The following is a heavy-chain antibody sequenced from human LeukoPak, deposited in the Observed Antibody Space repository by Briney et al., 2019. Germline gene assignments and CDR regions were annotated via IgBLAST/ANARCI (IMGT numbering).Heavy chain of an antibody. D-gene: IGHD6-19*01. CDR1: GYTFTGYY. CDR2: INPNSGGT. J-gene: IGHJ3*02. Sequence: GASVKVSCKASGYTFTGYYMHWVRQAPGQGLEWMGWINPNSGGTNYAQKFQGRVTMTRDTSISTAYMELSRLRSDDTAVYYCARDIRRLSGWPQGAFDIWGQGTMVTVSS. CDR3: ARDIRRLSGWPQGAFDI. V-gene: IGHV1-2*02.